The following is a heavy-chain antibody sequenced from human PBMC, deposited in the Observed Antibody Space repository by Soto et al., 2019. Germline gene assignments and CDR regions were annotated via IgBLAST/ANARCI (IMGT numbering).Heavy chain of an antibody. Sequence: QVQLVQSGAEVKKPGSSVKVSCEASGGTFSNYAISWVRQAPGQGLEWMGAIIPFLGSAIYAQKFQGRVTLTADKSTSTAYMEMSSLRSDDSAVYFCAREGFSRSWSPHGFDPGGQGTLVSVSS. CDR1: GGTFSNYA. CDR2: IIPFLGSA. D-gene: IGHD6-13*01. CDR3: AREGFSRSWSPHGFDP. J-gene: IGHJ5*02. V-gene: IGHV1-69*06.